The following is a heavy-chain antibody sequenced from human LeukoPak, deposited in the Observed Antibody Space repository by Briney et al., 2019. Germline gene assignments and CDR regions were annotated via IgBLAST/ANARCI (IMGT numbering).Heavy chain of an antibody. CDR1: GFTFSSYT. D-gene: IGHD3-16*01. CDR3: ARGRTVMVIGLRTGRAP. J-gene: IGHJ4*02. CDR2: ITRGDSK. Sequence: GGSLRLSCAASGFTFSSYTISWVRQAPGKGLEWISSITRGDSKYYAESVKGRFTISRDNTEKSPHLQMSGLRAEDTAVYFCARGRTVMVIGLRTGRAPRGQGTLVTVSS. V-gene: IGHV3-48*04.